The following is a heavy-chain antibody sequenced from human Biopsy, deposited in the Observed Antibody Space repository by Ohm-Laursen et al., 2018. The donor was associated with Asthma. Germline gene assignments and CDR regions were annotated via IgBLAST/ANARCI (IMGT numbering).Heavy chain of an antibody. D-gene: IGHD3-10*01. V-gene: IGHV3-33*01. Sequence: SLRLSCTASGCTFSRHALHRVRQAPGKGLEWVAGIYYDGSRKYYTESVKGRFTISRDNSKNTLYLQMNSLRVEDTALYYCGRERSYMVDYWGQGTLVTVSS. CDR3: GRERSYMVDY. CDR2: IYYDGSRK. J-gene: IGHJ4*02. CDR1: GCTFSRHA.